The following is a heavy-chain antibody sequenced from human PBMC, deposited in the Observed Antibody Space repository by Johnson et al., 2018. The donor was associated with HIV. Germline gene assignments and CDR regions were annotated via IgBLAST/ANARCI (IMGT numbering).Heavy chain of an antibody. J-gene: IGHJ3*02. D-gene: IGHD2-21*02. CDR1: GFTFEDYA. CDR2: ISWNSDDI. Sequence: VQLVESGGGVVQPGRSLRLSCVASGFTFEDYAMYWVRQAPGKGLEWVSGISWNSDDIDYADSVKGRFTISRDNAKNSLYLQMNTLRPEDTALYYCAKDYCGGDCYAFDIWGQGTMVTVSS. V-gene: IGHV3-9*01. CDR3: AKDYCGGDCYAFDI.